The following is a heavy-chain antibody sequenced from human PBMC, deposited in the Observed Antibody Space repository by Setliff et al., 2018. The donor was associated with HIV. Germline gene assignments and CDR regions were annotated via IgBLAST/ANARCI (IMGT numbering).Heavy chain of an antibody. CDR1: GGSINRSNYY. J-gene: IGHJ4*02. CDR2: ISYTGST. V-gene: IGHV4-39*01. CDR3: ARQTWEYYDTLTGYYRSRKNFDS. Sequence: SETLSLTCTVPGGSINRSNYYWGWIRQPPGKGLEWIGTISYTGSTYHDPSLKSRVTISLDTSKNQFFLKLSSVTAPDTAIYYCARQTWEYYDTLTGYYRSRKNFDSWSQGTLVTVSS. D-gene: IGHD3-9*01.